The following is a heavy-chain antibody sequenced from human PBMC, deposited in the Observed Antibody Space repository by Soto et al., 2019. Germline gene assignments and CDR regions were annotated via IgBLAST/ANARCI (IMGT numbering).Heavy chain of an antibody. J-gene: IGHJ4*02. CDR3: VRHQRYSSGWYIDY. Sequence: SETLSLTCTVSDGSINSANYYWGWIRQPPGKGLEWIGNVYYRGTTYYNPSLKGRVTISVGTSKNQFSLKLSSVTAADSAVFFCVRHQRYSSGWYIDYWGQGTPVTVSS. CDR2: VYYRGTT. CDR1: DGSINSANYY. V-gene: IGHV4-39*01. D-gene: IGHD6-19*01.